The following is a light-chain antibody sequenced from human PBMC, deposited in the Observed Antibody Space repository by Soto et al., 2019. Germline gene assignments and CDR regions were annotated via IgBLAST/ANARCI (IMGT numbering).Light chain of an antibody. V-gene: IGKV3-15*01. CDR1: QRVGSE. CDR3: QQYDKWPPYT. CDR2: GAS. J-gene: IGKJ2*01. Sequence: EVVMTQSPATLSVAPGDRATLSCRASQRVGSELAWYQQKPGQAPRLLIYGASTRSTGIPARFSGSGSGTDFTLTISSLQSEDFAVYYCQQYDKWPPYTFGQGTKLEIK.